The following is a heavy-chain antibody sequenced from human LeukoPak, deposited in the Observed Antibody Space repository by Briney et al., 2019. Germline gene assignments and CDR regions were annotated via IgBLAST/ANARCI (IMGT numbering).Heavy chain of an antibody. CDR1: GFIVSSNY. CDR2: IHSGGIT. CDR3: AGRPYSGSYPGFFEY. D-gene: IGHD1-26*01. J-gene: IGHJ4*02. V-gene: IGHV3-53*01. Sequence: GGSQRLSCAASGFIVSSNYMSWVRQAPGKGLEWVSLIHSGGITSYADSVKGRFTISRDNSKNTLYLQMNSLRAEDTAVYYCAGRPYSGSYPGFFEYWGQGTLVTVSS.